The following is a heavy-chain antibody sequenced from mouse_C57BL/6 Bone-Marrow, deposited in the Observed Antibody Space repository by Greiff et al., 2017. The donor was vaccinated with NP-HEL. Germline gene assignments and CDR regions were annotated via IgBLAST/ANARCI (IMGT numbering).Heavy chain of an antibody. Sequence: QVHVKQSGAELARPGASVKLSCKASGYTFTSYGISWVKQRTGQGLEWIGEIYPRSGNTYYNEKFKGKATLTADKSSSTAYMELRSLTSEDSAVYFCARRCYGYYWYFDVWGTGTTVTVSS. D-gene: IGHD2-2*01. J-gene: IGHJ1*03. CDR3: ARRCYGYYWYFDV. V-gene: IGHV1-81*01. CDR1: GYTFTSYG. CDR2: IYPRSGNT.